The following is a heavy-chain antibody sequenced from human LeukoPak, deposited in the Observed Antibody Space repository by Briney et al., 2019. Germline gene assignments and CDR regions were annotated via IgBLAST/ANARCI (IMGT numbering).Heavy chain of an antibody. J-gene: IGHJ6*03. CDR2: IYTSGST. V-gene: IGHV4-4*07. Sequence: SETLSLTCTVSGGSISSYYWSWIRQPAGKGLEWIGRIYTSGSTNYNPSLKSRVTMSVDTSKNQFSLKLGSVTAADTAVYYCARTSYSKNYYYYMDVWGKGTTVTVSS. D-gene: IGHD4-11*01. CDR1: GGSISSYY. CDR3: ARTSYSKNYYYYMDV.